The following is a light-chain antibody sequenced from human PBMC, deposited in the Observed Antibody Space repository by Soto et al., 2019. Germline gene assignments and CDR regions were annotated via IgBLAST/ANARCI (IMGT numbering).Light chain of an antibody. J-gene: IGLJ2*01. CDR1: SSNIGAGYD. CDR3: LSFDSSLSVV. V-gene: IGLV1-40*01. Sequence: QSVLTQPPSVSGAPGQRVTISFTGSSSNIGAGYDVHWYQQLPGRAPKLLIYGNTNRPSVVPDRFSGSKSGTSASLAITGLQAEDEADYYCLSFDSSLSVVFGGGTKLTVL. CDR2: GNT.